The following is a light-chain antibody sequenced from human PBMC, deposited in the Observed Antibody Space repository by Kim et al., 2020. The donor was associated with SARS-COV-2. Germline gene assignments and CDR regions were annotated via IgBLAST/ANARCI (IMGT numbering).Light chain of an antibody. CDR3: NSRDSSGNRWV. CDR2: GKN. Sequence: ALGQTVRITCQGDSLRSYYASWYQQKPGQAPVLVIYGKNNRPSGIPDRFSGSSSGNTASLTITGAQAEDEADYYCNSRDSSGNRWVFGRGTQLTVL. CDR1: SLRSYY. J-gene: IGLJ3*02. V-gene: IGLV3-19*01.